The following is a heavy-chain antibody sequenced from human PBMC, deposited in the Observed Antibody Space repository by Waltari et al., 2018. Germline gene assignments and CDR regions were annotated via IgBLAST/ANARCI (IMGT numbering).Heavy chain of an antibody. CDR2: ISYDGSNK. CDR3: ARLYYVSSGYGT. J-gene: IGHJ5*02. D-gene: IGHD3-22*01. Sequence: QVQLVESGGGVVQPGRSLRLSCAASGFTFSRYAMHWVRQAPGKGVELVAVISYDGSNKYYADSVKCRVTNSMDNSKNTLYLQRNSLRAEDTAVYYCARLYYVSSGYGTWGQGTLVTVSS. CDR1: GFTFSRYA. V-gene: IGHV3-30-3*01.